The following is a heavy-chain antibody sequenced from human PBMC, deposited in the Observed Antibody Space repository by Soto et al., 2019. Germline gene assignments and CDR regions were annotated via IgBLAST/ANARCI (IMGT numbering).Heavy chain of an antibody. V-gene: IGHV5-10-1*01. J-gene: IGHJ5*02. CDR1: GYSFTSYW. CDR3: ALTGGSGWYRGPTIGWFDP. Sequence: PGESLKISCKGSGYSFTSYWISWVRQMPGKGLEWMGRIDPSDSYTNYSPSFQGHVTISADKSISTAYLQWSSLKASDTAMYYCALTGGSGWYRGPTIGWFDPWGQGTLVTVSS. D-gene: IGHD6-19*01. CDR2: IDPSDSYT.